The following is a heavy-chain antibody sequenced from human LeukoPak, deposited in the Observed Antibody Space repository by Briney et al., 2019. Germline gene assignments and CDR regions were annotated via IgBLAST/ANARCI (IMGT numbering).Heavy chain of an antibody. J-gene: IGHJ4*02. Sequence: PSENLSLTCAVSGYSISSGYYWGWIRQPPGKGLEWIGSIYHSGSTYYNPSLKSRVTISVDTSKNQFSLKLSSVTAADTAVYYCARHTSKYSSSSGLDYWGQGTLVTVSS. D-gene: IGHD6-6*01. CDR2: IYHSGST. V-gene: IGHV4-38-2*01. CDR3: ARHTSKYSSSSGLDY. CDR1: GYSISSGYY.